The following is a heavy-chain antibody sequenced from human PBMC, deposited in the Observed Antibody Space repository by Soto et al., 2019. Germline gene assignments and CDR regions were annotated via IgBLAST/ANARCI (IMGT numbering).Heavy chain of an antibody. Sequence: PSETLSLTCTVSGGSISNYYWSWIRQPPGKGLEWIGYIYYSGSTNYNPSLKSRVTISVDTSKNQFSLKLSSVTAADTAVYYCARGKYGGYVYNPFDYWGQGTLVTVSS. J-gene: IGHJ4*02. V-gene: IGHV4-59*01. D-gene: IGHD5-12*01. CDR3: ARGKYGGYVYNPFDY. CDR1: GGSISNYY. CDR2: IYYSGST.